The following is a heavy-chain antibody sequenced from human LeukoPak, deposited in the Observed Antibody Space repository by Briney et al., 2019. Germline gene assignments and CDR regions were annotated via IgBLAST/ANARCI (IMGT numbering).Heavy chain of an antibody. CDR3: ARTEDWTRPHYYDSGTYNNVGAFDI. J-gene: IGHJ3*02. Sequence: GESLKISCKGAGYVFSYYWIGRGRPLPGKGLGWVGIIYPGDSDTRHSPSFQGQITISAEKSISRAYLQWSRPKASDTSMYYCARTEDWTRPHYYDSGTYNNVGAFDIWGQGSMVTVSS. CDR1: GYVFSYYW. D-gene: IGHD3-10*01. V-gene: IGHV5-51*01. CDR2: IYPGDSDT.